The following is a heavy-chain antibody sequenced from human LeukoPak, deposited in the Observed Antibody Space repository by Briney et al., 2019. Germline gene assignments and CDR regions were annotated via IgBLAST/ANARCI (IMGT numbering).Heavy chain of an antibody. CDR1: GGFISSSSYY. Sequence: PSETLSLTCTVSGGFISSSSYYWGWIRQPPGKGLEWIGSIYYSGSTYYNPSLKSRVTISVDTSKNQFSLELSAVTAPDTAVYHCARVYAVGYCSGGSCLKWFDPWGQGTLVTVSS. D-gene: IGHD2-15*01. J-gene: IGHJ5*02. V-gene: IGHV4-39*07. CDR3: ARVYAVGYCSGGSCLKWFDP. CDR2: IYYSGST.